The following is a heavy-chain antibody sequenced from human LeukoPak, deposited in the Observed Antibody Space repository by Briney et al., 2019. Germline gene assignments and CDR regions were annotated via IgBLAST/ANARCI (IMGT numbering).Heavy chain of an antibody. J-gene: IGHJ4*02. V-gene: IGHV4-39*07. CDR3: ARDGDTAMAD. D-gene: IGHD5-18*01. CDR2: IYYNGNT. CDR1: GGSISSSTYY. Sequence: SETLSLTCTVSGGSISSSTYYWGWIRQPPGKGLEWIGSIYYNGNTYYNPSLESRVTMSVDTSKNQFSLKLSSVTAADTAVYYCARDGDTAMADWGQGTLVTVSS.